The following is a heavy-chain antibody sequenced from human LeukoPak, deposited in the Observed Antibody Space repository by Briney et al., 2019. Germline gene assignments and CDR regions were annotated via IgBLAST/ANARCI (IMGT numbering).Heavy chain of an antibody. D-gene: IGHD6-6*01. CDR1: GYTFTSYA. CDR2: INAGTGDT. V-gene: IGHV1-3*01. Sequence: GASVKVPCKASGYTFTSYALHWVRQAPGQGLEWMGRINAGTGDTKYSQGFQGRVTITRDTSANTAYMELSSLRSKDTAVYYCARSIEYSYDSDGGYYFDYWGQGTLLTVSS. J-gene: IGHJ4*02. CDR3: ARSIEYSYDSDGGYYFDY.